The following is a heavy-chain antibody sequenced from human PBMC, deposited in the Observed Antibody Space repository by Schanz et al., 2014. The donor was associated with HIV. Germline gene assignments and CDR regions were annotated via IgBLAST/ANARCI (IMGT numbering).Heavy chain of an antibody. Sequence: VDLVESGGGVVQPGRSLRLSCTASGFTFNNYAMSWVRQAPGKGLEWVSAISATGGSTYYADSVKGRFTISRDNSKNTLYLQMNSLRPEDTAVYYCAKDKSRHTYSSSSIFDPWGQGTLVTVSS. V-gene: IGHV3-23*04. J-gene: IGHJ5*02. D-gene: IGHD6-13*01. CDR3: AKDKSRHTYSSSSIFDP. CDR1: GFTFNNYA. CDR2: ISATGGST.